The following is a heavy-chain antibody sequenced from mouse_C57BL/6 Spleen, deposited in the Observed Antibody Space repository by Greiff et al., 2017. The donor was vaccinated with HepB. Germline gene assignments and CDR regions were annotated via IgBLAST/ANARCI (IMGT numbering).Heavy chain of an antibody. CDR1: GYAFTNYL. CDR3: ARRGIYYGYDEGFAY. V-gene: IGHV1-54*01. J-gene: IGHJ3*01. Sequence: QVQLKESGAELVRPGTSVKVSCKASGYAFTNYLIEWVKQRPGQGLEWIGVINPGSGGTNYNEKFKGKATLTADKSSSTAYMQLSSLTSEDSAVYFCARRGIYYGYDEGFAYWGQGTLVTVSA. D-gene: IGHD2-2*01. CDR2: INPGSGGT.